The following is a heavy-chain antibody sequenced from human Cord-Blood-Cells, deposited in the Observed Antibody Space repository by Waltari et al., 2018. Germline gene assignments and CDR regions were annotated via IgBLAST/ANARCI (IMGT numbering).Heavy chain of an antibody. J-gene: IGHJ6*03. CDR2: ISGSGGST. Sequence: EVQLLESGGGLVSPGGSLRLSCAASGFTFCSLPMAWAATPPGKGVEWVSAISGSGGSTYYADSVKGRFTISRDNSKNTLYLQMNSLRAEDTAVYYCAKARSSGYYYYMDVWGKGTTVTVSS. V-gene: IGHV3-23*01. D-gene: IGHD6-6*01. CDR1: GFTFCSLP. CDR3: AKARSSGYYYYMDV.